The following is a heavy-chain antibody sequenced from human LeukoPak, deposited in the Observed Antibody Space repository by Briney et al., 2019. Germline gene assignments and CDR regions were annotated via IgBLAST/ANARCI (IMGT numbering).Heavy chain of an antibody. J-gene: IGHJ3*02. Sequence: PSQTLSLTCTVSGGPISSGSYYWSWIRQPAGKGLEWIGRIYTSGSTNYNPSLKSRVTISVDTSKNQFSLKLSSVTAADTAVYYCASWRRAMTTVTMSAFDIWGQGTMVTVSS. CDR1: GGPISSGSYY. D-gene: IGHD4-17*01. CDR3: ASWRRAMTTVTMSAFDI. CDR2: IYTSGST. V-gene: IGHV4-61*02.